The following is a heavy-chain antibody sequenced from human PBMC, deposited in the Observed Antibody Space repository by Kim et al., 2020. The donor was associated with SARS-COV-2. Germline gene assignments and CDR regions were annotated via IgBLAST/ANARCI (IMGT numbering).Heavy chain of an antibody. CDR3: VRVYYDFWSGVGFPDGNYYYGMDV. V-gene: IGHV7-4-1*02. D-gene: IGHD3-3*01. CDR2: INTKTGNP. Sequence: ASVKVSCKASGYTFTSFAMNWVRQAPGQGLEWMGWINTKTGNPTYAQGFTGRFVFSLDTSVSTAYLQISSLKAEDTAVYYCVRVYYDFWSGVGFPDGNYYYGMDVWGQGTTVTVSS. J-gene: IGHJ6*02. CDR1: GYTFTSFA.